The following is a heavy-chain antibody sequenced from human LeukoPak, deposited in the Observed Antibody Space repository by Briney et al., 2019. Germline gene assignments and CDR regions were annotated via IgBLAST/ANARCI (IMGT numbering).Heavy chain of an antibody. D-gene: IGHD1-1*01. CDR3: ARALEGVTFDY. CDR1: GGSISSSNW. CDR2: IYHSGST. Sequence: PSETLSLTCAVSGGSISSSNWWSWVRQPPGKGLEWIGEIYHSGSTNYNPSLKSRVTISVDTSKNQFSLKLSSVTAADTAVYYCARALEGVTFDYWGQGTLVTVSS. V-gene: IGHV4-4*02. J-gene: IGHJ4*02.